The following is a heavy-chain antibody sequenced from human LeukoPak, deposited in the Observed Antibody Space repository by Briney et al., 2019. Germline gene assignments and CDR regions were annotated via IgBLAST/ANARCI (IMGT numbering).Heavy chain of an antibody. CDR3: ARGRHNWFDP. Sequence: PSETLSLTCTVSGGSISSGGYYWSWIRQPPGKGLEWIGEINHSGSTNYNPSLKSRVTISVDTSKNQFSLKLSSVTAADTAVYYCARGRHNWFDPWGQGTLVTVSS. J-gene: IGHJ5*02. CDR2: INHSGST. V-gene: IGHV4-39*07. CDR1: GGSISSGGYY.